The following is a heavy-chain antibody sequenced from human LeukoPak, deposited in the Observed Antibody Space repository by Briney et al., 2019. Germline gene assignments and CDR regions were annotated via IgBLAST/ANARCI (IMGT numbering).Heavy chain of an antibody. CDR2: ISAYNGNT. CDR1: GYTFTSYG. J-gene: IGHJ5*02. V-gene: IGHV1-18*01. D-gene: IGHD6-13*01. Sequence: ASVKVSCKASGYTFTSYGISWVRQAPGQGLEWMGWISAYNGNTNYAQKLQGRVTMTTDTSTRTAYMELRSLRSDDTDVYFCARVEPGSSWYIGAPERNQYNWFDPWGQGTLVTVSS. CDR3: ARVEPGSSWYIGAPERNQYNWFDP.